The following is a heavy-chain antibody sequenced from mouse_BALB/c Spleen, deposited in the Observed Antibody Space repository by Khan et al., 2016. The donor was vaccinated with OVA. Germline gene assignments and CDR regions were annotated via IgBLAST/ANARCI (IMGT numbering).Heavy chain of an antibody. Sequence: QLQESGPGLVKPSQSLSLTCTVTGSSITSDYAWNWIRQFPGNKLEWMGYISYSGRTSYNPSLKSRISITRDTSKNKFFLQLNSVTTEDTATYYCARSVTITTVVATDCDYWGQGTTLTVSS. CDR3: ARSVTITTVVATDCDY. J-gene: IGHJ2*01. CDR1: GSSITSDYA. V-gene: IGHV3-2*02. D-gene: IGHD1-1*01. CDR2: ISYSGRT.